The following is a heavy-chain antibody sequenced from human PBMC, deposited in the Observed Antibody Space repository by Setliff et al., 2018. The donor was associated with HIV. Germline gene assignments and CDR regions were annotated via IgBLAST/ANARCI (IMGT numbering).Heavy chain of an antibody. J-gene: IGHJ4*02. CDR2: ISAYSGNT. Sequence: ASVKVSCKASGGTFSNYAISWVRQAPGQGLEWMGWISAYSGNTGYAQKFQGRVTITRDTSASTAYMELSSLRSEDTAMYHCARRGRFTGGYSYGSDYFEYWGQGTLVTVSS. CDR3: ARRGRFTGGYSYGSDYFEY. D-gene: IGHD5-18*01. CDR1: GGTFSNYA. V-gene: IGHV1-18*01.